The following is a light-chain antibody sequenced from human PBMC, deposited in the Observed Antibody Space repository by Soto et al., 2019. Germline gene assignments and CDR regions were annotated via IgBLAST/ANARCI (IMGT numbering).Light chain of an antibody. CDR3: QQYHSYPYT. CDR1: QSISSW. CDR2: DAS. V-gene: IGKV1-5*01. J-gene: IGKJ2*01. Sequence: DIQMTQSPSTLSASVGDRVTITCRASQSISSWLALYQQKPGKAPKLLLYDASSLESGVPSSFSGSGSETEFTLIISSLHPDDFATYYCQQYHSYPYTFGQGTRLEIK.